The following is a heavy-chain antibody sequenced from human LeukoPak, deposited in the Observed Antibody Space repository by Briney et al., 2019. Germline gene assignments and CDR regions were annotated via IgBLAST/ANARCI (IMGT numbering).Heavy chain of an antibody. CDR3: ASSRVPAFRGLDY. D-gene: IGHD2-2*01. CDR1: GGSISSGGYS. Sequence: SQTLSLTCAVSGGSISSGGYSWTWIRQPPGKGLEWIGYIYHSGSTYYNPSLKSRVTISVDTSKNQFSLKLSSVTAADTAVYYCASSRVPAFRGLDYWGQGTLVTVSS. J-gene: IGHJ4*02. CDR2: IYHSGST. V-gene: IGHV4-30-2*01.